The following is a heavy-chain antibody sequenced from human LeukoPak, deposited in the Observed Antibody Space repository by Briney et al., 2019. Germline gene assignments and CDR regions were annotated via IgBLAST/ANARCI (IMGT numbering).Heavy chain of an antibody. V-gene: IGHV3-74*01. Sequence: GGSLRLSCAASGFTFSNYWMHWVRQAPGKGLVWVSRIKSDGSRTDYADSVKGRFTISRDNAKNTLYLQMNSLKTEDTAVYYCTTLSGWTVPFDYWGQGTLVTVSS. CDR1: GFTFSNYW. CDR2: IKSDGSRT. J-gene: IGHJ4*02. D-gene: IGHD6-19*01. CDR3: TTLSGWTVPFDY.